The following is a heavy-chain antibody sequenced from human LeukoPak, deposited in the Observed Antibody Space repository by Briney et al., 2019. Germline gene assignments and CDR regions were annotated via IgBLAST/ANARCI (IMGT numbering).Heavy chain of an antibody. Sequence: PSETLSLTCTVSGGSISSYYWSWIRQPPGKGLEWIGYIYYSGSTNYNPSLKSRVTISVDTSKNQFSLKLSSVTAADTAVYYCARALSSGYFGETYYFDYWGQGTLVTVS. CDR3: ARALSSGYFGETYYFDY. CDR1: GGSISSYY. V-gene: IGHV4-59*01. D-gene: IGHD3-22*01. J-gene: IGHJ4*02. CDR2: IYYSGST.